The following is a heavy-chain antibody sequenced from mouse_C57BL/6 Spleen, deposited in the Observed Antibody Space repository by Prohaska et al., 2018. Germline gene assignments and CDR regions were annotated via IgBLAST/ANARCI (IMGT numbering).Heavy chain of an antibody. D-gene: IGHD4-1*01. CDR1: TFSSYG. CDR2: ISSGGSYT. V-gene: IGHV5-6*01. J-gene: IGHJ3*01. CDR3: ARQLGRFAY. Sequence: TFSSYGMSWVRQTPDKRLEWVATISSGGSYTYYPDSVKGRFTISRDNAKNTLYLQMSSLKSEDTAMYYCARQLGRFAYWGQGTLVTVSA.